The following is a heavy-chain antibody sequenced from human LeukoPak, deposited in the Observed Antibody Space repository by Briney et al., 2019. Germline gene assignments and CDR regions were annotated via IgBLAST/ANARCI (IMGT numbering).Heavy chain of an antibody. J-gene: IGHJ3*01. CDR2: IKKRGDGGTT. D-gene: IGHD3-9*01. V-gene: IGHV3-15*07. Sequence: GGSLRLSCAASGFTFNNAWMNWVRQAPGKGLEWVGRIKKRGDGGTTDYAAPVKDRFIISRDDSQDTLYLQMNTLKTEGTAVYYCTRDWYHAFDFWGQGTVVTVSS. CDR1: GFTFNNAW. CDR3: TRDWYHAFDF.